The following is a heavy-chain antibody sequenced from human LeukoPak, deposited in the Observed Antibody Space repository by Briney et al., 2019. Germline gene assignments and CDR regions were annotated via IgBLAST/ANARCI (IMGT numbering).Heavy chain of an antibody. Sequence: GGSLRLSCVASAFTFSISWMNWVRQAPGKGLEWVANIDEDGSKKSYADCVKGRFTISRDNAKNSLYLQMNSLRAEDTAVYYCDYLGEWGQGILVTVSS. CDR3: DYLGE. CDR1: AFTFSISW. CDR2: IDEDGSKK. V-gene: IGHV3-7*05. D-gene: IGHD3-10*01. J-gene: IGHJ4*02.